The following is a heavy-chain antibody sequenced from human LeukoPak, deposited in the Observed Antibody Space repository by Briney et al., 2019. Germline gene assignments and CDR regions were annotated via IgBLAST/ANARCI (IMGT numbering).Heavy chain of an antibody. J-gene: IGHJ5*02. D-gene: IGHD3-10*01. V-gene: IGHV4-30-4*08. CDR1: GGSISSGDYY. CDR3: ARGVTMVRGVPPNWFDP. Sequence: SQTLSLTCTVSGGSISSGDYYWSWIRQPPGKCLEWIGYIYYSGNTYYNPSLKSRITISVDTSKNQFSLKLSSVTAADTAVYYCARGVTMVRGVPPNWFDPWGQGTLVTVSS. CDR2: IYYSGNT.